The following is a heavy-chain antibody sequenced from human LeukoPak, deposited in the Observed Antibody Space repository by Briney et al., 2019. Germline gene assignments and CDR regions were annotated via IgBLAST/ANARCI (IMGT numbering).Heavy chain of an antibody. J-gene: IGHJ5*02. CDR2: VNPIFGTA. CDR1: RGTFTRYA. CDR3: ARVNNDFWSGYINWFDP. V-gene: IGHV1-69*05. D-gene: IGHD3-3*01. Sequence: PVKVSCTPSRGTFTRYAIRSLRQAPGHEVKGVGGVNPIFGTANYAQKFQGRVTITTDESTSTAYMELSSLRSEDTAVYYCARVNNDFWSGYINWFDPWGQGTLVTVPS.